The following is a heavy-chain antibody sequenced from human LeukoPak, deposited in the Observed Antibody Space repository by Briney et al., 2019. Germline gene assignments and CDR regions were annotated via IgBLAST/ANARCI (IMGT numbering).Heavy chain of an antibody. CDR3: AKGYYYDSSGYYYFVSSRSVIPYFDY. D-gene: IGHD3-22*01. J-gene: IGHJ4*02. CDR2: ISGSGGST. Sequence: GGSLRLSCAASGFTFSSYAMSWVRQAPGKGLEWVSAISGSGGSTYYADSVKGRFTISRDNSKNTLYLQMNSLRAEDTAVYYCAKGYYYDSSGYYYFVSSRSVIPYFDYWGQGTLVTVSS. CDR1: GFTFSSYA. V-gene: IGHV3-23*01.